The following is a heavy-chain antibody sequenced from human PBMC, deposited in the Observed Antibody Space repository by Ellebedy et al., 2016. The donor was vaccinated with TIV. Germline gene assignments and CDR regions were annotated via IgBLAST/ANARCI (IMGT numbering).Heavy chain of an antibody. CDR1: GYSFTLFW. V-gene: IGHV5-10-1*01. CDR2: IDPSDPSGSYT. J-gene: IGHJ4*02. D-gene: IGHD7-27*01. CDR3: ARHELGSNAAFDY. Sequence: GESLTISXKGYGYSFTLFWISWVRQMPGKGLEWMGRIDPSDPSGSYTTYSPSFQGHVTISFDNSITTAYLQWSSLEASDTAMYYCARHELGSNAAFDYWGQGTLVTVSS.